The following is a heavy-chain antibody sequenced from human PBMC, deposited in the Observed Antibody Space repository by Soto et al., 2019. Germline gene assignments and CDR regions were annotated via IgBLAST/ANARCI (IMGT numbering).Heavy chain of an antibody. CDR3: ASHSGWNYYYGMDV. V-gene: IGHV1-69*12. CDR2: IIPIFGTA. Sequence: QVQLVQSGAEVKKPGSSVKVSCKASGGTFSSYAISWVRQAPGQGLEWMGGIIPIFGTANYAQKFQGRVTXXAXECXSTAYMELSSLRSEDTAVYYCASHSGWNYYYGMDVWGQGTTVTVSS. J-gene: IGHJ6*02. CDR1: GGTFSSYA. D-gene: IGHD3-22*01.